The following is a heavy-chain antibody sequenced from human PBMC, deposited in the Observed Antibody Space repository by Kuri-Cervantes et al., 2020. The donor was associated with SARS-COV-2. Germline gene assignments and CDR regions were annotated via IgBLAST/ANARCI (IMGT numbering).Heavy chain of an antibody. CDR3: ARDKGQVAVASSWWFDP. CDR2: INHSGST. V-gene: IGHV4-34*01. J-gene: IGHJ5*02. CDR1: GFTFSSYS. Sequence: SQTPSLTCAASGFTFSSYSMNWVRQAPGKGLEWIGEINHSGSTNYNPSLKSRVTISVDTSKNQFSLKLSSVTAADTAVYYCARDKGQVAVASSWWFDPWGQGTLVTVSS. D-gene: IGHD6-19*01.